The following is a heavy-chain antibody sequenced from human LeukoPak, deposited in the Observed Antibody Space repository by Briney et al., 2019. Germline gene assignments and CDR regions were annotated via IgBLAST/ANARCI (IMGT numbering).Heavy chain of an antibody. Sequence: PSETLSLTCTVSGGSINSGGYYWSWIRQLPGKGLEWIGYIHYSGSTYYNPSLKSRLTMSVDTSKSQFSLKLSSVTAADTAVYYCARSSGAYGDYYFDYWGQGNLVTVSS. CDR2: IHYSGST. CDR1: GGSINSGGYY. J-gene: IGHJ4*02. CDR3: ARSSGAYGDYYFDY. D-gene: IGHD4-17*01. V-gene: IGHV4-31*03.